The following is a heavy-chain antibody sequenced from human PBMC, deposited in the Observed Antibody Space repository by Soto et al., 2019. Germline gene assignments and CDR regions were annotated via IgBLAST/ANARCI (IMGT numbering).Heavy chain of an antibody. CDR1: VYSVTSYW. J-gene: IGHJ3*02. Sequence: GESLKISCKGCVYSVTSYWMGWVRQKPGKGLEWMGIIYPGDSDTRYSPSFQGQVTISADKSISTAYLQWSSLKASDTAMYYCARQGVQSSADAFDIWGQGTMVTVSS. V-gene: IGHV5-51*01. CDR2: IYPGDSDT. D-gene: IGHD3-22*01. CDR3: ARQGVQSSADAFDI.